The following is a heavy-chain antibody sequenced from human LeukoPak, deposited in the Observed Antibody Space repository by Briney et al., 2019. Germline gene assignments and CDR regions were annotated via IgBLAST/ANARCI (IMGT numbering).Heavy chain of an antibody. J-gene: IGHJ5*02. CDR1: GGSISSYY. CDR2: IYTSGST. CDR3: ARELRPSPNSSSSPKNLNWFDP. D-gene: IGHD6-6*01. Sequence: SETLSLTCTVSGGSISSYYWSWIRQPAGKGLEWIGRIYTSGSTNYNPSLKSRVTMSVDTSKNQFSLKLSSVTAADTAVYYCARELRPSPNSSSSPKNLNWFDPWGQGTLVTVSS. V-gene: IGHV4-4*07.